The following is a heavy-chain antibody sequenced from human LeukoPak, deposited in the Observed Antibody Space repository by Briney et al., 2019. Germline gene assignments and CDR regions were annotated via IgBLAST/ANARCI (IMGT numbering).Heavy chain of an antibody. D-gene: IGHD6-6*01. CDR1: GYTFTIHY. CDR3: ARERRFSSSSSVFDY. V-gene: IGHV1-2*02. CDR2: IDPNSGGT. J-gene: IGHJ4*02. Sequence: ASVTVSFTASGYTFTIHYIHWVRQAPGQRLEWMGWIDPNSGGTNYAQKFQGRVTLARDTSISTAYMELTRLRSDDTAVYYCARERRFSSSSSVFDYWGQGTLVTVSS.